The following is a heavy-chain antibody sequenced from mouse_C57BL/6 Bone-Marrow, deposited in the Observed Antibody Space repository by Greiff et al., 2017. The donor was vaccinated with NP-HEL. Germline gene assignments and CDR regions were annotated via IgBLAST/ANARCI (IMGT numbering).Heavy chain of an antibody. V-gene: IGHV1-72*01. CDR2: IDPNSGGT. D-gene: IGHD4-1*01. CDR1: GYTFTSYW. J-gene: IGHJ1*03. Sequence: QVQLQQSGAELVKPGASVKLSCKASGYTFTSYWMHWVKQRPGRGLEWIGRIDPNSGGTKYNEKFKSKATLTVDKPSSTAYMQLSSLTSEDSAVYYCARERRNLGADWYFDVWGTGTTVTVSS. CDR3: ARERRNLGADWYFDV.